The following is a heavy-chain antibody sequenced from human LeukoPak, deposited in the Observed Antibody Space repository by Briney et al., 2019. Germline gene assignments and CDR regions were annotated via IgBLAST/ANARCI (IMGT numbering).Heavy chain of an antibody. CDR2: IYYTGST. Sequence: SETLSLTCTVSGGSISSYYLSWIRKPPGKGLEWIGYIYYTGSTNYNPALKSRVTISVDTSKNQFSLKLTSVTAADTAVYYCARTTYYSDTSPFFYCGQGTLVTVSS. D-gene: IGHD3-22*01. V-gene: IGHV4-59*01. J-gene: IGHJ4*02. CDR1: GGSISSYY. CDR3: ARTTYYSDTSPFFY.